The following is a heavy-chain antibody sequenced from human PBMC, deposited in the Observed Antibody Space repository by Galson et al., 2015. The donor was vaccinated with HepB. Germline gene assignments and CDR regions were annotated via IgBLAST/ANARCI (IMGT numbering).Heavy chain of an antibody. CDR2: ISRSGDNT. CDR3: AKDRAAGTGAYYFDY. D-gene: IGHD6-19*01. CDR1: GFTFNSYA. J-gene: IGHJ4*02. V-gene: IGHV3-23*01. Sequence: SLRLSCAGSGFTFNSYAMSWVRQAPGKGLQWVSGISRSGDNTYYADSVKGRFTVSRDNSKNTLFLQMNSLRAEDTAVYFCAKDRAAGTGAYYFDYWGQGALVTVSS.